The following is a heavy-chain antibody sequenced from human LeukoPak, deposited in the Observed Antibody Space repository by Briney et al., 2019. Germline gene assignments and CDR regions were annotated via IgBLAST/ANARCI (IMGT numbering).Heavy chain of an antibody. CDR3: ARVAVAGNYFDY. J-gene: IGHJ4*02. CDR2: INPSGGST. V-gene: IGHV1-46*01. CDR1: GYTFTSYY. Sequence: ASVTVSCKASGYTFTSYYMHWVRQAPGQGLEWMGIINPSGGSTSYAQKFQGRVTMTRDTSTSTVYMELSSLRSEDTAVYYCARVAVAGNYFDYWGQGTLVTVSS. D-gene: IGHD6-19*01.